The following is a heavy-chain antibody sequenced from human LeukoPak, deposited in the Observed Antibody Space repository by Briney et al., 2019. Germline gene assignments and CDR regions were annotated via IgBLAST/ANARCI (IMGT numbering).Heavy chain of an antibody. D-gene: IGHD4-23*01. CDR1: GFTFAGYA. CDR2: ISVSGGSS. Sequence: GGSLRLSGAASGFTFAGYAMSWVRQAPGKGLEWVSAISVSGGSSYYADSVKGRFTISRDNSKNTLYLQMDSLRAEDTAVYYCARDLGKGRYFDYWGQGTLVTVSS. V-gene: IGHV3-23*01. CDR3: ARDLGKGRYFDY. J-gene: IGHJ4*02.